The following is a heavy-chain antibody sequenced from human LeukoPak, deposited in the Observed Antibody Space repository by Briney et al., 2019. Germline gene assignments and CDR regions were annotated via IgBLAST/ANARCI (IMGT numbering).Heavy chain of an antibody. CDR1: GFTFSSYD. CDR2: ISGSGGST. V-gene: IGHV3-23*01. CDR3: ARGVENHFDS. Sequence: PGGALRLSCAASGFTFSSYDMTWVRQAPGKGLEWVSAISGSGGSTYYADSVKGRFTISRDNSKNTLYLQMNSLRAEDTAAYYCARGVENHFDSWGQGTLVTVSS. J-gene: IGHJ4*02. D-gene: IGHD1-14*01.